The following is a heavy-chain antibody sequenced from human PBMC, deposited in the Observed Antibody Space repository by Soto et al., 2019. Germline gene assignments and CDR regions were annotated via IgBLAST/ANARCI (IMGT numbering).Heavy chain of an antibody. D-gene: IGHD3-22*01. CDR2: IDPSDSYT. J-gene: IGHJ4*02. CDR1: GYSFTSYW. V-gene: IGHV5-10-1*01. Sequence: EVQLVQSGAEVKKPGESLRTSCKGSGYSFTSYWISWVRQMPGKGLEWMGRIDPSDSYTNYSPSFQGHVTISADKSISTADLQWSSLKASDTAMYYCAGHRADYYDSSGPLIDYWGQGTLVTVSS. CDR3: AGHRADYYDSSGPLIDY.